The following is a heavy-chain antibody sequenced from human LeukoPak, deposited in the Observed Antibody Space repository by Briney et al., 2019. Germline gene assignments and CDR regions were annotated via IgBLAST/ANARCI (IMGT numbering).Heavy chain of an antibody. D-gene: IGHD6-19*01. V-gene: IGHV7-4-1*02. Sequence: ASVKVSCKASGYTLISYALSWVRQAPGQGLEWMGWINIETGNPTYAQGFTGRFVFSLDTSVSTAYLQISSLKAEDTAVYYCARVAGYTTDWYGGGDDYWGQGTLVTVSS. CDR2: INIETGNP. CDR3: ARVAGYTTDWYGGGDDY. CDR1: GYTLISYA. J-gene: IGHJ4*02.